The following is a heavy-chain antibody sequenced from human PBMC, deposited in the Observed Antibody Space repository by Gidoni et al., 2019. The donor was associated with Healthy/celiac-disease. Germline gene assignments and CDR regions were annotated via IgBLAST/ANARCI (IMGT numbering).Heavy chain of an antibody. CDR3: ATLSPTHYDL. CDR1: GYTFTSYY. V-gene: IGHV1-46*01. Sequence: QVQLVQSGAEVKNPGASVNVSCKASGYTFTSYYMHWVRQAPGQGLEWMGIINPSGGSTSYAQKFQGRVTMNRDTSTSTVYMELSSLRSEDTAVYYCATLSPTHYDLWGQGTLVNVYS. CDR2: INPSGGST. J-gene: IGHJ5*02.